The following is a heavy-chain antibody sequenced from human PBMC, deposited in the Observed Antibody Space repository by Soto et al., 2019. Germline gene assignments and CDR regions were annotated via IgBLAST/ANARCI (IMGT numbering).Heavy chain of an antibody. CDR1: GFTFSSYG. D-gene: IGHD3-3*01. J-gene: IGHJ6*02. V-gene: IGHV3-30*18. CDR3: AKWAYFGVVTTWYGMDV. Sequence: PGGSLRLSCAASGFTFSSYGMHWVRQAPGKGLEWVAVISYDGSNKYYADSVKGRFTISRDNSKNTLYLQMNSLRTEDTAVYYCAKWAYFGVVTTWYGMDVWGQGTTVTVSS. CDR2: ISYDGSNK.